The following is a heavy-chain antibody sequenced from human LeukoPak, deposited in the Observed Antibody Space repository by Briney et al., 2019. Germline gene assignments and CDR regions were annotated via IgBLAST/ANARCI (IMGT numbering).Heavy chain of an antibody. CDR3: ARGLGYDYVWGSYRHGLHWFDP. J-gene: IGHJ5*02. Sequence: PSETLSLTCAVYGGSFSGYYWSWIRQPPGKGLEWIGEINHSGSTNYNPPLKSRVTISVDTSKNQFSLKLSSVTAADTAVYYCARGLGYDYVWGSYRHGLHWFDPWGQGTLVTVSS. CDR2: INHSGST. CDR1: GGSFSGYY. V-gene: IGHV4-34*01. D-gene: IGHD3-16*02.